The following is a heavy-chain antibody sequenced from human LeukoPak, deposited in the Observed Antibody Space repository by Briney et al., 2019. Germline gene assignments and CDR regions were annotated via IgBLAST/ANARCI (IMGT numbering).Heavy chain of an antibody. CDR1: GFTFTSSA. CDR3: AANSPSRYSSGWCVGDY. Sequence: SVKVPCKASGFTFTSSAVQWVRQARGQRLEWIGWIVVGSGNTNYAQKFQERVTITRDMSTSTAYMELSSLRSEDTAVYYCAANSPSRYSSGWCVGDYWGQGTLVTVSS. CDR2: IVVGSGNT. V-gene: IGHV1-58*01. D-gene: IGHD6-19*01. J-gene: IGHJ4*02.